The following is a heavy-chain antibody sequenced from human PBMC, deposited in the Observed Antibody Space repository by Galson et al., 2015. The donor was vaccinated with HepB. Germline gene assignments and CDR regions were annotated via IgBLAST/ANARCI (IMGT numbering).Heavy chain of an antibody. V-gene: IGHV4-34*01. J-gene: IGHJ4*02. D-gene: IGHD3-10*01. CDR2: INHSGST. CDR1: GGSFSGYY. CDR3: ARSITMVRGVYAY. Sequence: ETLSLTCAVYGGSFSGYYWSWIRQPPGKGLEWIGEINHSGSTNYNPSLKSRVTISVDTSKNQFSLKLSSVTAADTAVYYCARSITMVRGVYAYWGQGTLVTVSS.